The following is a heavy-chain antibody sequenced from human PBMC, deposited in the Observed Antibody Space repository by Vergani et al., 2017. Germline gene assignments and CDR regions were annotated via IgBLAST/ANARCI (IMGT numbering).Heavy chain of an antibody. D-gene: IGHD6-25*01. CDR2: IRQDGSEK. J-gene: IGHJ6*03. CDR1: GFIFSNYW. Sequence: EVQLVESGGGLVQPGGSLRLSCAASGFIFSNYWMSWVRQAPGKGLEWVANIRQDGSEKYYVDSLKGRLTISRDNAKNSLYLQMNSLRAEDTAVYYCAKTSGPQSHYYYYYMDVWGKGTTVTVSS. V-gene: IGHV3-7*01. CDR3: AKTSGPQSHYYYYYMDV.